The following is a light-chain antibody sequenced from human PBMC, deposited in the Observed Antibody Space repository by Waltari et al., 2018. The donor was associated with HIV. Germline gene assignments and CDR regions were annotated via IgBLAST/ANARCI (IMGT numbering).Light chain of an antibody. CDR3: SSYTSSSTVV. V-gene: IGLV2-14*03. CDR1: SSDVGGYNY. CDR2: DVS. J-gene: IGLJ2*01. Sequence: QSALTQPASVSGSPGQSITISCTGTSSDVGGYNYVSWYQQHPGKAPKLMIYDVSKRPSGVSNRFSGSKSGNTASLTISEDETDYYCSSYTSSSTVVFGGGTKVTVL.